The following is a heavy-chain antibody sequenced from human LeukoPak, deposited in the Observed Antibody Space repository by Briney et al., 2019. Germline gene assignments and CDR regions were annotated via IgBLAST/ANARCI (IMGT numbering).Heavy chain of an antibody. CDR2: ISGSGGST. D-gene: IGHD3-22*01. CDR1: GFTFSSYA. V-gene: IGHV3-23*01. CDR3: AKDSTYYYDSSGYLL. J-gene: IGHJ4*02. Sequence: GGSLRLSCAASGFTFSSYAMSWVRQAPGKGLEWVSAISGSGGSTYYADSVKGRFTISRDNSKNTLYLQMNSLRAEDTAVYYCAKDSTYYYDSSGYLLWGQGTLVTVSS.